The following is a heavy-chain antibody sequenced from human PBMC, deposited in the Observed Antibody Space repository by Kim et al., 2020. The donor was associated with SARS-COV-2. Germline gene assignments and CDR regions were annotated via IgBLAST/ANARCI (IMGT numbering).Heavy chain of an antibody. V-gene: IGHV3-9*01. Sequence: GGSLRLSCAASGFTFDDYAMHWVRQAPGKGLEWVSGISWNSGSIGYADSVKGRFTISRDNAKNSLYLQMNSLRAEDTALYYCAKERILITMVRGTPGFAFDIWGQGTMVTVSS. CDR3: AKERILITMVRGTPGFAFDI. CDR2: ISWNSGSI. CDR1: GFTFDDYA. J-gene: IGHJ3*02. D-gene: IGHD3-10*01.